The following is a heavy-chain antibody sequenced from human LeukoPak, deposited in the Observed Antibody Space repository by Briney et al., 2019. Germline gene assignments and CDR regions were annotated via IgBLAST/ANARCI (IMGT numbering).Heavy chain of an antibody. Sequence: SETLSLTCTVSGGSISSYYWSWLRQPPGKGLEWIGYIYYSGSTKYNPSLKSRVTISVGTSKNQFSLKLSSVTAADTAVYYCARERGRSYGSVPYYYFYMDVWGKGTTVTVSS. CDR2: IYYSGST. V-gene: IGHV4-59*01. J-gene: IGHJ6*03. D-gene: IGHD5-18*01. CDR3: ARERGRSYGSVPYYYFYMDV. CDR1: GGSISSYY.